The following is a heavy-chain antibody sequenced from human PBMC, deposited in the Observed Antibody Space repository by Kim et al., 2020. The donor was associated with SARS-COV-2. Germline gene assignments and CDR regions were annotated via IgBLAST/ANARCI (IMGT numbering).Heavy chain of an antibody. V-gene: IGHV3-72*01. Sequence: GGSLRLSCSASGFTFSDHYMDWVRQAPGKGLEWVGRSRNRGNSYTTEYAASVRGRFSISRDDSKNSLYLQMNSLKTEDTAVYYCARGHSSSGWRTIDYWGPGTLVTVSS. CDR2: SRNRGNSYTT. CDR1: GFTFSDHY. CDR3: ARGHSSSGWRTIDY. D-gene: IGHD6-19*01. J-gene: IGHJ4*02.